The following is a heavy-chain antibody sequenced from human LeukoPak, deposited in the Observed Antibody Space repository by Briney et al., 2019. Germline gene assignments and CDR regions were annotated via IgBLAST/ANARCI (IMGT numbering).Heavy chain of an antibody. CDR3: ASGRGGGYNDLDYFDY. V-gene: IGHV4-39*01. Sequence: SETLSLTCTVSGGSIRTNNYYWGWIRQPPGKGLEWLGRIYYSGSTYYNPSLKSRVTISVDTSKNQFSLKLSSVTAADTAVCYCASGRGGGYNDLDYFDYWGQGTLVTVSS. D-gene: IGHD5-24*01. CDR1: GGSIRTNNYY. CDR2: IYYSGST. J-gene: IGHJ4*02.